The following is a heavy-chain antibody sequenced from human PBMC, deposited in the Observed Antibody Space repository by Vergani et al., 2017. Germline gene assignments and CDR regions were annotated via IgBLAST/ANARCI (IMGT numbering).Heavy chain of an antibody. D-gene: IGHD2-15*01. CDR3: ARECSGGSCYSNYYYGMDV. CDR2: INPSGGST. CDR1: GYTFTSYY. V-gene: IGHV1-46*01. Sequence: QVQLVQSGAEVKKPGASVKVSCKASGYTFTSYYMHWVRQAPGQGLEWMGIINPSGGSTSYAQKFQGRVTMTRDMSTSTVYMELSSLRSEDTAVYYCARECSGGSCYSNYYYGMDVWGQGTTVTVSS. J-gene: IGHJ6*02.